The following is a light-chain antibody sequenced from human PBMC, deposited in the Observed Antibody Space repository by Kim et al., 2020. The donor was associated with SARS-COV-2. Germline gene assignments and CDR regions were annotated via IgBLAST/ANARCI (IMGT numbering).Light chain of an antibody. V-gene: IGLV3-1*01. J-gene: IGLJ2*01. CDR1: RLGNKY. CDR3: QVWDSTTTV. Sequence: SGSPGQTASITCSGDRLGNKYVCWYQQKPGQSPVVVLYQDERRPSGIPERFSGSNSGNTATLTISGTQALDEADYYCQVWDSTTTVFGGGTQLTVL. CDR2: QDE.